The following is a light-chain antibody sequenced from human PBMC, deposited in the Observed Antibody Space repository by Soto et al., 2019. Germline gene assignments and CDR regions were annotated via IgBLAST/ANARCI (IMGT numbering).Light chain of an antibody. CDR2: DAS. Sequence: EIVLTQSPATLSLSPGERATLSCTASQSVSSYLAGYQQKPGQAPRLLIYDASNRATGIPAGFSGSGSVTDFTLTISSLEPADVAVYYCQQRSNWPWPVGQGTKVEIK. CDR3: QQRSNWPWP. J-gene: IGKJ1*01. CDR1: QSVSSY. V-gene: IGKV3-11*01.